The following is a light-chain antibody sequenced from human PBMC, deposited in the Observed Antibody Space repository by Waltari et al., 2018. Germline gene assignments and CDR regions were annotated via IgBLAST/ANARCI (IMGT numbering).Light chain of an antibody. CDR3: QQANSFPYT. CDR2: AAS. CDR1: RDITNW. V-gene: IGKV1-12*01. Sequence: DIQMTQSPSSLSASVGNRVTITCRASRDITNWLALYQQKPGKAPKLLIYAASSLESGVPSRFIGSGSGTDFTLTINSLQPEDFATYFCQQANSFPYTFGQGTKLEI. J-gene: IGKJ2*01.